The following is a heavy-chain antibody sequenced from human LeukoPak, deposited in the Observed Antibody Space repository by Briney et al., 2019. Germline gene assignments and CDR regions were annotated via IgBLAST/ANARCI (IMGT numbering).Heavy chain of an antibody. Sequence: GASVKVSCKASGYTFTSYGISWVRQAPGQGLEGMGWISAYNGNTNYAQKPQGRITMTTDPSTRTAYMELRSLRSDDTAVYYCAIDLPTRTEQQLVRSYYYCGMDVWGQGTTVTVSS. J-gene: IGHJ6*02. V-gene: IGHV1-18*01. D-gene: IGHD6-13*01. CDR2: ISAYNGNT. CDR3: AIDLPTRTEQQLVRSYYYCGMDV. CDR1: GYTFTSYG.